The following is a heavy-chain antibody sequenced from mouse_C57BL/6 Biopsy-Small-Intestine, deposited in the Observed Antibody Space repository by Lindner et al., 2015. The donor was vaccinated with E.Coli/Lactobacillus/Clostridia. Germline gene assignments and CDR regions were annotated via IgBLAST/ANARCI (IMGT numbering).Heavy chain of an antibody. CDR1: GYTFTSYG. CDR3: ARRLPYYFDY. V-gene: IGHV1-81*01. J-gene: IGHJ2*01. CDR2: IYPRSGNT. Sequence: VQLQESGTELARPGASVKLSCKASGYTFTSYGISWVKQRTGQGLEWIGEIYPRSGNTYYNEKFKGKATLTADKSSSTAYMELRSLTSEDSAVYFCARRLPYYFDYWGQGTTLTVSS.